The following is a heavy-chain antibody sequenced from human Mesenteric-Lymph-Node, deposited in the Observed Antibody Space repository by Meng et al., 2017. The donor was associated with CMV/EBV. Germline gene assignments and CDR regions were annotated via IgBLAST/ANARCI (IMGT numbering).Heavy chain of an antibody. Sequence: SQTLSLTCAVYGGSFSGYYWSWIRQPPGKGLEWIGEINQSGSTNYNPSLKSRVTISVDTSKNQFSLKLSSVTAADTAVYYCARGETSWADYWGQGTLVTVSS. CDR2: INQSGST. CDR3: ARGETSWADY. D-gene: IGHD2-2*01. CDR1: GGSFSGYY. J-gene: IGHJ4*02. V-gene: IGHV4-34*01.